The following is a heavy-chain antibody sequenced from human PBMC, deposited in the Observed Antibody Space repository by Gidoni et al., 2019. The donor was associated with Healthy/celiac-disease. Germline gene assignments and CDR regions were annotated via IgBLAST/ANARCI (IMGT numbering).Heavy chain of an antibody. J-gene: IGHJ4*02. CDR2: ISSSSSYI. V-gene: IGHV3-21*01. Sequence: EVQLVESGGGLVKPGGSLRLSCAASGFTFSSYSMNWVRQAPGKGLEWVSSISSSSSYIYYADSVKGRFTISRDNAKNSLYLQMNSLRAEDTAVYYCARNDYVWGSYPPGWGQGTLVTVSS. CDR1: GFTFSSYS. D-gene: IGHD3-16*02. CDR3: ARNDYVWGSYPPG.